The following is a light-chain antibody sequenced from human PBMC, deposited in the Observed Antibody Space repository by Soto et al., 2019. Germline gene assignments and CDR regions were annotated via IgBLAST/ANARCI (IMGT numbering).Light chain of an antibody. CDR3: GSYARSGTYV. Sequence: QSALTQPASVSGSPGQSIIIACTGTSSDVGSYNLVSWYQQRPGKAPKLIIYEGSKRPSGVSIRFSASKSGNTASLTISGLQAEDESDYYCGSYARSGTYVFGTGTKLTVL. CDR2: EGS. V-gene: IGLV2-23*01. J-gene: IGLJ1*01. CDR1: SSDVGSYNL.